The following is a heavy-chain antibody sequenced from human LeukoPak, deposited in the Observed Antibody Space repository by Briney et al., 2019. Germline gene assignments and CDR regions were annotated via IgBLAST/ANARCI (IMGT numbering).Heavy chain of an antibody. CDR2: IYYSGST. CDR1: GGSISSSSYY. V-gene: IGHV4-39*07. Sequence: SETLSLTCTASGGSISSSSYYWGWIRQPPGKGLEWIGSIYYSGSTYYNPSLKSRVTISVDTSKNQFSLKLSSVTAADTAMYYCARARGYYGSGNDYWGQGTLVTVSS. CDR3: ARARGYYGSGNDY. J-gene: IGHJ4*02. D-gene: IGHD3-10*01.